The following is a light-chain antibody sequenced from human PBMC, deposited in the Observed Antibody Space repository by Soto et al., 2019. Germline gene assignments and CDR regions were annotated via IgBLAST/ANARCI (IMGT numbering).Light chain of an antibody. CDR2: DVA. CDR1: SSDVGSSNY. J-gene: IGLJ1*01. V-gene: IGLV2-11*01. CDR3: CSYAGSDTVI. Sequence: QSALTQHRSVSGSPGQTVTISCTGSSSDVGSSNYMSWYQQHPGEAPKLVIYDVAQRPSGVPDRLSGSRSGKTASLTISGLQPADEADYSCCSYAGSDTVIFGSATTVTVL.